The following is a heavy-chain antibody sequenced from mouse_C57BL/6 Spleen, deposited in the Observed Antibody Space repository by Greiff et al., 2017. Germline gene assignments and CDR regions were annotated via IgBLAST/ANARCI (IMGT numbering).Heavy chain of an antibody. CDR2: IDPSDSET. Sequence: QVHVKQPGAELVRPGSSVKLSCKASGYTFTSYWMHWVKQRPIQGLEWIGNIDPSDSETHYNQKFKDKATLTVDKSSSTAYMQLSSLTSEDSAVYYCARRGNYGYFDVWGTGTTVTVSS. J-gene: IGHJ1*03. CDR3: ARRGNYGYFDV. CDR1: GYTFTSYW. V-gene: IGHV1-52*01.